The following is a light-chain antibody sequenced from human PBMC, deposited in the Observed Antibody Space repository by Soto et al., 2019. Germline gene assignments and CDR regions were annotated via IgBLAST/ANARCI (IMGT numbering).Light chain of an antibody. CDR1: SSDVGGYNY. Sequence: QSVLTQPASVSGSPGQSITISCTGTSSDVGGYNYVSWYQQHPGKAPKLMIYDVSNRPSGVSNRFSGSKSGTTASLTISGLQSEDVSDYYCAAWNDSLTGHVFLPGTNVTV. CDR3: AAWNDSLTGHV. CDR2: DVS. V-gene: IGLV2-14*01. J-gene: IGLJ1*01.